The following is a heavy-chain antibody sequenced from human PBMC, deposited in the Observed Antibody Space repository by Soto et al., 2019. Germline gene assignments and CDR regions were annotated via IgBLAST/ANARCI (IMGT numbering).Heavy chain of an antibody. J-gene: IGHJ5*02. D-gene: IGHD3-22*01. CDR2: IYWDDDK. Sequence: QITLKESGPTLVKPTQTLTLTCTFSGFSLHTSGVGVGWIRQPPGKALEWLALIYWDDDKRYSPSLKTRLTITKDTSKNQVVLTMTNMDPVHTATSFCAHRIGNYYDSSGFNNWFDPWGQVTLVTVSS. V-gene: IGHV2-5*02. CDR1: GFSLHTSGVG. CDR3: AHRIGNYYDSSGFNNWFDP.